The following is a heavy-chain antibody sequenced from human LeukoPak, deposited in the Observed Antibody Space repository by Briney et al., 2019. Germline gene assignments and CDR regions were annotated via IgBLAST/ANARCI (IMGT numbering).Heavy chain of an antibody. CDR3: ARWVNL. V-gene: IGHV4-61*02. D-gene: IGHD4-23*01. CDR1: GGSISSGSYY. J-gene: IGHJ6*04. Sequence: SETLFLICTVSGGSISSGSYYWRWIRQPAGKGLEWIGRIYTSGSTNYNPSLKSRVTISVDTSKNQFSLKLSSVTAADTAVYYCARWVNLWGKRTTVTISS. CDR2: IYTSGST.